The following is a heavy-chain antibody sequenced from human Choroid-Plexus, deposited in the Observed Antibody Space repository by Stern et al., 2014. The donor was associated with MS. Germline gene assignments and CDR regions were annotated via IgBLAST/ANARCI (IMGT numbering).Heavy chain of an antibody. V-gene: IGHV3-30*18. CDR1: GFTLGSCA. Sequence: QVQLVESGGGVVQPGRPLRLSCVASGFTLGSCAMHWVRQAPGKGLEWEAGVSYDGSNKYYADSVKGRFTISRDNSQNTLYMQMSSLRPEDTAVYYCAKDRQYLTYFFDHWGQGSLVTVSS. J-gene: IGHJ5*02. CDR3: AKDRQYLTYFFDH. D-gene: IGHD2/OR15-2a*01. CDR2: VSYDGSNK.